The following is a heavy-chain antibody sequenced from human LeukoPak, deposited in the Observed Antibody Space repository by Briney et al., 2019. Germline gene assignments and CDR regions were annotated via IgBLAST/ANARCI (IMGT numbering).Heavy chain of an antibody. CDR1: GFTFSSNW. CDR2: INEDGSTT. D-gene: IGHD1-26*01. Sequence: GGSLRLSCAASGFTFSSNWMHWVRQATGKGLVWVSRINEDGSTTNYADSVKGRSTIFRDNAKNTLYLQMNSLRAEDTAVYYCVRDLGGRSGHWGQGTLVTVSP. J-gene: IGHJ4*02. CDR3: VRDLGGRSGH. V-gene: IGHV3-74*01.